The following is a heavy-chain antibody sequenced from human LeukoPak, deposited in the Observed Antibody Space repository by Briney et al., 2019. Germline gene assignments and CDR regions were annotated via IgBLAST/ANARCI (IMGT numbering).Heavy chain of an antibody. CDR2: ISYSGST. V-gene: IGHV4-59*11. Sequence: KPSETLSLTCTVSGASISGHYWNWIRQPPGKGLEWIGYISYSGSTSYNPSLKSRVTISVDTSKNQFSLNLTSVTAADTAVYYCASQGGYCSSMSCYPHFDYWGQGTLVTVSS. J-gene: IGHJ4*02. D-gene: IGHD2-2*01. CDR3: ASQGGYCSSMSCYPHFDY. CDR1: GASISGHY.